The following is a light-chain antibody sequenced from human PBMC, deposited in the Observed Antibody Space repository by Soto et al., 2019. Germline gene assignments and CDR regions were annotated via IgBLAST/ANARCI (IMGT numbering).Light chain of an antibody. V-gene: IGKV3-11*01. Sequence: EIVLTQSPATLSLSPGERATLSCRASQSVSSYLAWYQQKPGQAPRLLIYDASTRATGIPARFSGSGSGTDFALTISSLGPEDFAVYYCQQRSNWPPRITFGQGTRLEIK. CDR1: QSVSSY. J-gene: IGKJ5*01. CDR3: QQRSNWPPRIT. CDR2: DAS.